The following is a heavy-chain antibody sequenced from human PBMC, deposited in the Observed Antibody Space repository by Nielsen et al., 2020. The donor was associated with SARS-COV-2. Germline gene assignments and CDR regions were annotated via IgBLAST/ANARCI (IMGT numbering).Heavy chain of an antibody. CDR1: GGSFSGYY. CDR2: IYYSGST. CDR3: ARDSSTSLPFDY. J-gene: IGHJ4*02. Sequence: SETLSLTCAVYGGSFSGYYWSWIRQPPGKGLEWIGSIYYSGSTYYNPSLKSRVTISVDTSKNQFSLKLSSVTAADTAVYYCARDSSTSLPFDYWGQGTLVTVSS. V-gene: IGHV4-34*01. D-gene: IGHD2-2*01.